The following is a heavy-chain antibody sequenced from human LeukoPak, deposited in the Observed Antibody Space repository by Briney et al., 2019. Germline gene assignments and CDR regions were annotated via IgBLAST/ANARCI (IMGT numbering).Heavy chain of an antibody. CDR3: AKDSSVPYGITN. V-gene: IGHV3-23*01. Sequence: GGSLRLSCVVSEFTFSRYAMSWVRQAPGKGLEWVSAIDGSGGNTFYADSVKGRFTISRDNSKNTLFLHMNSLRAEDTAVYFCAKDSSVPYGITNWGQGTLVTVS. CDR2: IDGSGGNT. J-gene: IGHJ4*02. D-gene: IGHD4-17*01. CDR1: EFTFSRYA.